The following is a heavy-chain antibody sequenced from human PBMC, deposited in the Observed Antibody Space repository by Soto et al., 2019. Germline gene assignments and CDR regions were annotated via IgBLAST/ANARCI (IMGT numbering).Heavy chain of an antibody. CDR3: ARDETGDSYYYYYGMDV. Sequence: QVQLVQSGAEVKKPGSSVKVSCKASGGTFNIYNINWVRQAPGQGLEWMGGILPIFGTTNYAQRFQGRLTIIEDDSTSTAYMELSSLRSEDTAVYYGARDETGDSYYYYYGMDVWGQGTTVTVTS. CDR1: GGTFNIYN. V-gene: IGHV1-69*01. J-gene: IGHJ6*02. CDR2: ILPIFGTT. D-gene: IGHD7-27*01.